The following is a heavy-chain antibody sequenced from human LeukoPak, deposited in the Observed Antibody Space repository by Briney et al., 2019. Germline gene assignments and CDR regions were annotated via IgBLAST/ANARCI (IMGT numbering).Heavy chain of an antibody. Sequence: PGGSLRLSCAASGFTFSSYEMNWVRQAPGKGLEWVSHISSSGTTIYYADSVKGRFTISRDNSKNTLYLQMNSLRAEDTAVYYCASGSGSYRTPYYYMDVWGKGTTVTVSS. V-gene: IGHV3-48*03. CDR3: ASGSGSYRTPYYYMDV. CDR2: ISSSGTTI. CDR1: GFTFSSYE. J-gene: IGHJ6*03. D-gene: IGHD3-10*01.